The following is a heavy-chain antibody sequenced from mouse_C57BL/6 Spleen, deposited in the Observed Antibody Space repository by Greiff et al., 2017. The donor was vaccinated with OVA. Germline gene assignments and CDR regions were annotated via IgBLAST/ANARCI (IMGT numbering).Heavy chain of an antibody. V-gene: IGHV3-6*01. CDR2: ISYDGSN. CDR3: ARDLGYYGNSFAY. CDR1: GYSITSGYY. Sequence: ESGPGLVKPSQSLSLTCSVTGYSITSGYYWNWIRQFPGNKLEWMGYISYDGSNNYNPSLKNRISITRDTSKNQFFLKLNSVTTEDTATYYCARDLGYYGNSFAYWGQGTLVTVSA. D-gene: IGHD2-1*01. J-gene: IGHJ3*01.